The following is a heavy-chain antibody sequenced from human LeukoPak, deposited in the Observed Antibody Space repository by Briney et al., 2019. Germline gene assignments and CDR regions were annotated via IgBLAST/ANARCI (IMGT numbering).Heavy chain of an antibody. D-gene: IGHD4-17*01. CDR3: ARGRYGDYERYFDY. CDR2: INHSGST. V-gene: IGHV4-34*01. CDR1: GGSFRGYY. Sequence: PSETLSLTCAVYGGSFRGYYWSWIRQPPGKGLEWIGEINHSGSTNYNPSLKSRVTISVDTSKNQFSLKLSSVTAADTAVYSCARGRYGDYERYFDYWGQGTLVIVSS. J-gene: IGHJ4*02.